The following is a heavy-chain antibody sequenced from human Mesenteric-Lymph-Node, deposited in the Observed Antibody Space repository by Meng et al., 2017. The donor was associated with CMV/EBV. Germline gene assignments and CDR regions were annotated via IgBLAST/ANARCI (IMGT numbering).Heavy chain of an antibody. D-gene: IGHD2-15*01. CDR3: ARATRYCSGGSCGSWAFDI. CDR2: INPSGGST. J-gene: IGHJ3*02. Sequence: ASVKVSCKSSGGTFSSYAISWVRQAPGQGLEWMGIINPSGGSTSYAQKFQGRVTMTRDTSTSTVYMELSSLRSEDTAVYYCARATRYCSGGSCGSWAFDIWGQGTMVTVSS. V-gene: IGHV1-46*01. CDR1: GGTFSSYA.